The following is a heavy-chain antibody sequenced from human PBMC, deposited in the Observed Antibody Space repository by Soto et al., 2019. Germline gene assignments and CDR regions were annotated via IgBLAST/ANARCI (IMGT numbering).Heavy chain of an antibody. CDR3: ARDQGLCSGGSCWGYFDY. D-gene: IGHD2-15*01. J-gene: IGHJ4*02. CDR2: INAANGNT. V-gene: IGHV1-3*01. CDR1: GYTFTNNA. Sequence: ASVKVSCKAPGYTFTNNAIHWVRQAPGQRLEWMGWINAANGNTKYSQKFQGRVTITRDTSASTAYMELSSLRSEDTAVYYCARDQGLCSGGSCWGYFDYWGQGTLVTVSS.